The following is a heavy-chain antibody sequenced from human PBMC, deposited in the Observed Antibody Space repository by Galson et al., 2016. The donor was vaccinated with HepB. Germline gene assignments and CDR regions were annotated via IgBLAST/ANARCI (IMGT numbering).Heavy chain of an antibody. CDR1: GFTLSVYW. CDR3: ASPRGRLVMPPDY. D-gene: IGHD6-6*01. J-gene: IGHJ4*02. V-gene: IGHV3-74*01. Sequence: SLRLSCAASGFTLSVYWMHWVRQVPGKGLEWVSRITGDGSGSTSADSVKGRFTVSRDNAKNSLFLQMNTLRAEDTAVYYCASPRGRLVMPPDYWGQGTLVTVSS. CDR2: ITGDGSGS.